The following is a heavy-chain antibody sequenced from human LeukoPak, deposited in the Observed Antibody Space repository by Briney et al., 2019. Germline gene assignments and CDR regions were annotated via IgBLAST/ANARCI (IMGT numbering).Heavy chain of an antibody. V-gene: IGHV4-39*01. J-gene: IGHJ4*02. CDR1: GGSISSSSYY. D-gene: IGHD3-22*01. CDR2: IYYSGST. Sequence: PSETLSLTCTVSGGSISSSSYYWGWIRQPPGKGLEWIGSIYYSGSTYYNPSLKGRVTISVDTSKNQFSLKLSSVTAADTAVYYCARLDSSGYYWIDYWGQGTLVTVSS. CDR3: ARLDSSGYYWIDY.